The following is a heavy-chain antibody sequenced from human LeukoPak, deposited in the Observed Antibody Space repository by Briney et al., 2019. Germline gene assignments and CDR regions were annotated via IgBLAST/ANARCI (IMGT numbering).Heavy chain of an antibody. CDR2: IIPIFGTA. V-gene: IGHV1-69*13. J-gene: IGHJ4*02. D-gene: IGHD3-22*01. Sequence: VASVKVSCKASGGTFSSYAISWVRQAPGQGLEWMGGIIPIFGTANYAQKFQGRVTITADESTSTAYMELSSLRSEDTAVYYCARSPYYYDGSGYYLDYWGQGTLVTVSS. CDR1: GGTFSSYA. CDR3: ARSPYYYDGSGYYLDY.